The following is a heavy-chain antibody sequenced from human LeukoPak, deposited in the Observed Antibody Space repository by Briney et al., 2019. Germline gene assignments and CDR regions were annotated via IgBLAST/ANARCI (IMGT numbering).Heavy chain of an antibody. D-gene: IGHD3-3*01. V-gene: IGHV3-23*01. CDR2: ISSSGRDT. CDR3: AREYDFWSGRYYYYGMDV. Sequence: GGSLRLSCAASGLTFGDYAMSWVRQAPGKGLEWVSTISSSGRDTYYADSVKGRFTISRDSSKNTLYLQMNSLRAEDTAVYYCAREYDFWSGRYYYYGMDVWGQGTTVTVSS. J-gene: IGHJ6*02. CDR1: GLTFGDYA.